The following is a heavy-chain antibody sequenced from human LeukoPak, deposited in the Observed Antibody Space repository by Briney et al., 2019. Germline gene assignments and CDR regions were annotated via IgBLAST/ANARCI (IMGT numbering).Heavy chain of an antibody. CDR1: GYTFTSYY. Sequence: ASVKVSCKASGYTFTSYYMHWVRQAPGQGLEWMGLINPSGGSTSYAQKFQGRVTMTRDMSTSTVYMELSSLRSEDTAVYYCARSGRDGYNRGLFDYWGQGTLVTVSS. D-gene: IGHD5-24*01. J-gene: IGHJ4*02. CDR3: ARSGRDGYNRGLFDY. V-gene: IGHV1-46*01. CDR2: INPSGGST.